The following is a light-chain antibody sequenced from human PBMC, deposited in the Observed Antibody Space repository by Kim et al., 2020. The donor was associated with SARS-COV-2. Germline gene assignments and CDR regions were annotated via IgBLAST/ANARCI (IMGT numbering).Light chain of an antibody. CDR1: TSDVATHTK. Sequence: GQYATIPSTGTTSDVATHTKVSWYQPHPGTAPRLMFFDVSERPSGVPDRFSGSKSGNTASLTVSGLQAEDEADYYCSSYAGKNDVVFGGGTQLTVL. J-gene: IGLJ3*02. V-gene: IGLV2-8*01. CDR2: DVS. CDR3: SSYAGKNDVV.